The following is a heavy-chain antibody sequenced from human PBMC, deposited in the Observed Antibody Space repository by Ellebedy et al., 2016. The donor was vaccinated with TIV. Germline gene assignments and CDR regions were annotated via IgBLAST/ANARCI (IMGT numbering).Heavy chain of an antibody. V-gene: IGHV3-23*01. CDR3: ARDQWLRLEYYSDY. Sequence: GGSLRLSCAASGFTFSSYGMNWVRQAPGKGLEWVSVISGSGGSTYYADSVKGRFTISRDNSKNTLYLQMNSLRAEDTAVYYCARDQWLRLEYYSDYWGQGTLVTVSS. CDR2: ISGSGGST. CDR1: GFTFSSYG. D-gene: IGHD5-12*01. J-gene: IGHJ4*02.